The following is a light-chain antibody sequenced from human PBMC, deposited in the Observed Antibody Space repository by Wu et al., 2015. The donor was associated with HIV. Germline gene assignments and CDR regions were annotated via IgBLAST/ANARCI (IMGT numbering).Light chain of an antibody. CDR1: QTISHSL. CDR2: GAS. V-gene: IGKV3-20*01. J-gene: IGKJ5*01. Sequence: EIVLTQSPDTLSLSPGERATLSCRVSQTISHSLLAWYQQKPGQAPRLLIYGASRRATGIPDRFSGSGSGTDFTLTISRLDPEDFAVYYCQQYGISPITFGQGTRLENK. CDR3: QQYGISPIT.